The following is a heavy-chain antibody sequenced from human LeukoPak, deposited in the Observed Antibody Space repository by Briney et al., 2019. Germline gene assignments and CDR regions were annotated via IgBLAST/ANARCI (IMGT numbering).Heavy chain of an antibody. CDR2: ISSGVTTE. D-gene: IGHD1-20*01. CDR1: GFPFKSYA. CDR3: ARFNLGWLDH. J-gene: IGHJ5*02. Sequence: GGSLRLSCAASGFPFKSYAMNWVRQAPGKGLEWISYISSGVTTEYYADSVKGRFTISRDDAKNSLYLQMDSLRAEDTAVYYCARFNLGWLDHWGQGALVTVSS. V-gene: IGHV3-48*01.